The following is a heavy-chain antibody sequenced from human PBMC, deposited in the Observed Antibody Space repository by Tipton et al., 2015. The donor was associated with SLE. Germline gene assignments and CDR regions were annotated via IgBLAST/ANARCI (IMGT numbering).Heavy chain of an antibody. J-gene: IGHJ6*03. CDR2: ISGSGDTM. V-gene: IGHV3-48*01. CDR3: ARDRSVRIAMRRAPDYMDV. D-gene: IGHD3-10*01. CDR1: GFTFGSYS. Sequence: GSLRLSCAASGFTFGSYSMNWVRQAPGKGLEWISYISGSGDTMHYPDSVKGRLRISRDNAKKSLYLQMDSVKVEDTGVYYCARDRSVRIAMRRAPDYMDVWGKGTTVTVSS.